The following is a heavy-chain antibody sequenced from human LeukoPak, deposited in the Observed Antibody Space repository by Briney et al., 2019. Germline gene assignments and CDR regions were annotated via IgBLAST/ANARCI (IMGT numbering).Heavy chain of an antibody. CDR1: GVTFSSYA. V-gene: IGHV3-64*01. Sequence: GGSLRLSCAASGVTFSSYAMHWVRQAPGKGLEYVSAISSNGGSTYYANSVKGRFTISRDNSKNTLYLQMGSLRAEDMAVYYCASGVWFGELSLDYWGQGTLVTVSS. CDR2: ISSNGGST. CDR3: ASGVWFGELSLDY. J-gene: IGHJ4*02. D-gene: IGHD3-10*01.